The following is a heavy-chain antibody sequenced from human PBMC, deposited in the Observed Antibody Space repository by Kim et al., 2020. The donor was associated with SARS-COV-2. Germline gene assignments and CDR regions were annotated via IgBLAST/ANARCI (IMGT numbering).Heavy chain of an antibody. CDR2: INHSGST. Sequence: SETLSLTCAVYGGSFSGYYWSWIRQPPGKGLEWIGEINHSGSTNYNPSLKSRVTISVDTSKNQFSLKLSSVTAADTAVYYCARGGPTSMVRGVIGWFDPWGQGTLVTVSS. CDR1: GGSFSGYY. D-gene: IGHD3-10*01. J-gene: IGHJ5*02. CDR3: ARGGPTSMVRGVIGWFDP. V-gene: IGHV4-34*01.